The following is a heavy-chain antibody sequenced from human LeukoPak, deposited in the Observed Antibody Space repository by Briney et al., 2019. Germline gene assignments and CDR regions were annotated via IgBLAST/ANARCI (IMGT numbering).Heavy chain of an antibody. CDR3: AKEVGLGWAIDH. Sequence: GGSLRLSCAASGFTFSTSAMSWVRQAPGKGLEGVSAISGSGGSTYYADPAKGRFTISRDNSKNTVYVQMNSLRVEDTAVYYCAKEVGLGWAIDHWGQGTLVTVSS. V-gene: IGHV3-23*01. D-gene: IGHD6-19*01. CDR1: GFTFSTSA. J-gene: IGHJ4*02. CDR2: ISGSGGST.